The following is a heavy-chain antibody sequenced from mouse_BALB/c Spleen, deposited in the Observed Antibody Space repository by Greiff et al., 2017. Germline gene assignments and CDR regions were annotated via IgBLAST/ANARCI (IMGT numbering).Heavy chain of an antibody. CDR1: GYTFTSYT. Sequence: LQESGAELARPGASVKMSCKASGYTFTSYTMHWVKQRPGQGLEWIGYINPSSGYTNYNQKFKDKATLTADNSSSTAYMQLSSLTSEDSAVYYCTRGHYYDYDENYARDYWGQGTSVTVSS. D-gene: IGHD2-4*01. V-gene: IGHV1-4*01. CDR3: TRGHYYDYDENYARDY. CDR2: INPSSGYT. J-gene: IGHJ4*01.